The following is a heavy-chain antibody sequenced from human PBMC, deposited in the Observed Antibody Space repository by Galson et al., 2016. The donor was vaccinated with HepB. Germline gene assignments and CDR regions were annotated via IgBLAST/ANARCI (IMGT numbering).Heavy chain of an antibody. CDR2: IKPNSGDT. CDR1: GYTFTGYY. Sequence: SVKVSCKASGYTFTGYYIHWVRQAPGQGLEWMGWIKPNSGDTNYAQKFQGWVAMTRDTSISTAYIELRRLRSDDTAVYYCASGELVEEIDYWGQGTLVTVSS. D-gene: IGHD1-7*01. CDR3: ASGELVEEIDY. V-gene: IGHV1-2*04. J-gene: IGHJ4*02.